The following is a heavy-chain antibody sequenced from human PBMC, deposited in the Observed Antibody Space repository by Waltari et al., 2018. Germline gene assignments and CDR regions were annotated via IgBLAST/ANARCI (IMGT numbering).Heavy chain of an antibody. Sequence: QVQLQQWGAGLLKPSETLSLNCAVYGGSFRGYYWSWIRTPPRTGREWIGEINHSGSTNYNPSLKSRVTISVDTSKNQFSLKLSSVTAADTAVYYCASHLAYCGGDCYSDYYYYMDVWGKGTTVTVSS. D-gene: IGHD2-21*01. CDR3: ASHLAYCGGDCYSDYYYYMDV. V-gene: IGHV4-34*01. CDR2: INHSGST. CDR1: GGSFRGYY. J-gene: IGHJ6*03.